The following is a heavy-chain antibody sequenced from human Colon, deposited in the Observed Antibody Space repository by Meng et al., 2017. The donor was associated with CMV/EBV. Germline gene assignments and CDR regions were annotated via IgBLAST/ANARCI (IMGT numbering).Heavy chain of an antibody. CDR2: ISAYNGNT. D-gene: IGHD4-23*01. V-gene: IGHV1-18*04. J-gene: IGHJ5*02. CDR1: GFPFTSYS. Sequence: ASGFPFTSYSFNWVRQAPGQGLEWLGWISAYNGNTNYAQIVQGRVTMTTDPSTTTAYMELTDLRSDDTAVYYCARLNGGNSGDWFDPWGQGTLVTVSS. CDR3: ARLNGGNSGDWFDP.